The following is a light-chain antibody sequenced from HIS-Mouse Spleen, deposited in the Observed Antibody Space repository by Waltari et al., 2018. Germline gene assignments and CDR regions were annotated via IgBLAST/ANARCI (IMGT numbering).Light chain of an antibody. CDR2: LGS. CDR3: MQALQTLWT. Sequence: DIVMTQSPLSLPVTPGEPASISCRSRHSLLHSNRYNYLDWYLQKPGQSPQLLIYLGSNRASGVPDRFSGSGSGTDFTLKISRVEAEDVGVYYCMQALQTLWTFGQGTKVEIK. J-gene: IGKJ1*01. CDR1: HSLLHSNRYNY. V-gene: IGKV2-28*01.